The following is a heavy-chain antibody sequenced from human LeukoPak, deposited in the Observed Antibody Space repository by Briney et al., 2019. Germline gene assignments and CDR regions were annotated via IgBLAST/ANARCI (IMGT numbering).Heavy chain of an antibody. CDR2: ISSSSSTI. Sequence: PGGSLRLSCAASGFTFSSYGMHWVRQAPGKGLEWVSYISSSSSTIYYADSVKGRFTISRDNAKNSLYLQLNSLRAEDTAVYYCARRGYSSSWWYYYYMDVWGKGTTVTISS. J-gene: IGHJ6*03. D-gene: IGHD6-13*01. CDR3: ARRGYSSSWWYYYYMDV. V-gene: IGHV3-48*01. CDR1: GFTFSSYG.